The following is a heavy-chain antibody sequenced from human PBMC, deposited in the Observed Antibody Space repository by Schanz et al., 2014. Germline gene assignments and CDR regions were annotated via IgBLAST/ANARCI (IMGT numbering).Heavy chain of an antibody. D-gene: IGHD2-15*01. CDR3: AKVREWWPYYFDY. V-gene: IGHV3-23*01. J-gene: IGHJ4*02. CDR2: ISGNGGST. CDR1: GFTFTTNA. Sequence: EVQLLESGGGLVQPGGSLRLSCVASGFTFTTNAMSWVRQPPGKGLEWVSAISGNGGSTYFADSVKGRFTISRDNSDNTLFLQMNSLRAEDTAVYYCAKVREWWPYYFDYWGQGTLVTVSS.